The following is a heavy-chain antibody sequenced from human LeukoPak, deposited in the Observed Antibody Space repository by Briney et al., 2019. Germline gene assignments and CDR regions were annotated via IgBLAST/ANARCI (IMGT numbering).Heavy chain of an antibody. CDR3: ARGKEPVAGSLSHFDY. Sequence: GGSLRLSCAASGFTFSDYYMSWIRQAPGKALEWVSYVSSGSSTIYYADSVKGRFTISRDNAKNSLYLQMNSLRAEDTAVYYCARGKEPVAGSLSHFDYWGQGTLVTVFS. D-gene: IGHD6-19*01. J-gene: IGHJ4*02. V-gene: IGHV3-11*04. CDR2: VSSGSSTI. CDR1: GFTFSDYY.